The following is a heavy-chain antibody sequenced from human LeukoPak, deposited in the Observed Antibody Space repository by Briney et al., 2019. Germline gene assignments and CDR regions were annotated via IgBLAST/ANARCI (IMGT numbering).Heavy chain of an antibody. J-gene: IGHJ4*02. CDR2: ISDSGNTL. Sequence: GGSLRLSCAASGFTFSDYYMSWIRQAPGKGLEWVSYISDSGNTLYNADSVKGRFTTSRDNAKNSLYLQMNSLRAEDTAVYYCARFHNDFWSGYYTDFDYWGQGTLVTVSS. CDR1: GFTFSDYY. D-gene: IGHD3-3*01. CDR3: ARFHNDFWSGYYTDFDY. V-gene: IGHV3-11*01.